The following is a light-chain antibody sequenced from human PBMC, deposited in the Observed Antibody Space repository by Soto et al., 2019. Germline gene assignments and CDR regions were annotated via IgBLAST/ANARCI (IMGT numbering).Light chain of an antibody. CDR1: HDIKKY. CDR3: QQFDDLPLT. V-gene: IGKV1-33*01. J-gene: IGKJ5*01. Sequence: DIQMTQSPSSLSASVGDRVTITCQASHDIKKYLNWYQQKAHKVPKLLIHDTSTLASGVPSRFTGGGSGTDFTLTINNLQPEDVATYYCQQFDDLPLTFGGGTRLEIK. CDR2: DTS.